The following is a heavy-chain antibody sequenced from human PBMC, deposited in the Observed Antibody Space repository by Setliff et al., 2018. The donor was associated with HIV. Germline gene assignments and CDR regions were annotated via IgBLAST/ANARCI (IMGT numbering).Heavy chain of an antibody. CDR3: ARNTRAGDFDY. D-gene: IGHD3-10*01. Sequence: SETLSLTCAVYGGSFSGYYWSWIRQSPGKGLEWIGEINHSGSTYYNPSLKSRVTISVDTSKNQFPLRLTSVTAADTAVYYCARNTRAGDFDYWGQGTLVTVSS. CDR1: GGSFSGYY. CDR2: INHSGST. J-gene: IGHJ4*02. V-gene: IGHV4-34*01.